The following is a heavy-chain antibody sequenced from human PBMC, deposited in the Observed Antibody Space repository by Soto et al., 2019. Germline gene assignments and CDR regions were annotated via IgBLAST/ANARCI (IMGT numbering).Heavy chain of an antibody. CDR2: IWYDGSNK. CDR3: ARDRGIAARPSYYYGMDV. V-gene: IGHV3-33*01. D-gene: IGHD6-6*01. CDR1: GFTFSSYG. Sequence: PGGSLRLSCAASGFTFSSYGIHWVRQAPGKGLEWVAVIWYDGSNKYYADSVKGRFTISRDNSKNTLYLQMNSLRAEDTAVYYCARDRGIAARPSYYYGMDVWGQGTTVTVSS. J-gene: IGHJ6*02.